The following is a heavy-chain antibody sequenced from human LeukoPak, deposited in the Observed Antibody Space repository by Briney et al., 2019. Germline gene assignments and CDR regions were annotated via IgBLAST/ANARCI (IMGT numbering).Heavy chain of an antibody. CDR2: IYTSGST. CDR3: ARAWGYSSSSNYFDY. V-gene: IGHV4-61*02. D-gene: IGHD6-6*01. Sequence: SQTLSLTCTVSGGSISSGSYYWSWIRQPAGKGLEWIGRIYTSGSTNYNPSLKSRVTISVDTSKNQFSLKLSSVTAADTAVYYCARAWGYSSSSNYFDYWGQGTLVTVSS. CDR1: GGSISSGSYY. J-gene: IGHJ4*02.